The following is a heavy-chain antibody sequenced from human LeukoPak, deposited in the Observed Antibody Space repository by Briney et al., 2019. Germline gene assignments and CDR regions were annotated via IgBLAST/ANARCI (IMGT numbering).Heavy chain of an antibody. CDR1: GFTVSSNY. CDR2: IYSGGST. CDR3: ARVGSSGYWYYFVY. V-gene: IGHV3-53*01. J-gene: IGHJ4*02. D-gene: IGHD3-22*01. Sequence: GGSLRLSCAASGFTVSSNYMSWVRQASGKGLEWVSVIYSGGSTYYADSVKGRFTISRDNSKNTLHLQMNSLRAEDTAVYYCARVGSSGYWYYFVYWGQGTLVTVSS.